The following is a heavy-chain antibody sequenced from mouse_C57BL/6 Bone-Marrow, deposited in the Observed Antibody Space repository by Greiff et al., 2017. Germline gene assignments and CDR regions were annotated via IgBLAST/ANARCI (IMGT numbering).Heavy chain of an antibody. CDR3: ARTGFYGWFAY. D-gene: IGHD1-1*01. J-gene: IGHJ3*01. V-gene: IGHV1-52*01. Sequence: QVQLQQPGAELVRPGSSVKLSCKASGYTFTSYWMHWVKQRPIQGLEWIGNIDPSDSETHYNQKFKDKATLTVDKSSSTAYMQLSSLASEDSAGYYCARTGFYGWFAYWGQGTLVTVSA. CDR2: IDPSDSET. CDR1: GYTFTSYW.